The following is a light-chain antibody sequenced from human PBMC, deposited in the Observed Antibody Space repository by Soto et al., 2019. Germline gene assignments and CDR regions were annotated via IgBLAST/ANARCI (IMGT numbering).Light chain of an antibody. Sequence: QSALTQPASVSGSPGQSSTISCTGTSSDVGGSNYVSWYQQHPGKAPKLMIYDVSNRPSGVSNRFSGSKSGNTASLTISGLQAEDEADYYCSSYTSSSTVVFGGGTKLNVL. CDR1: SSDVGGSNY. V-gene: IGLV2-14*01. CDR2: DVS. J-gene: IGLJ2*01. CDR3: SSYTSSSTVV.